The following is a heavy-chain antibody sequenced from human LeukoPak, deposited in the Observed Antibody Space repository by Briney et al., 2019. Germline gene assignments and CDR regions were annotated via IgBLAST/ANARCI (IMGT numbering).Heavy chain of an antibody. Sequence: GGSLRLSCEASGFTFSHFGMHWVRQAPGKGLEWVAFIRYDGSNKYYADSVKGRFTISRDNSKNTLYLQMNSLRAEDTAVYYCAKGVFDYWGQGTLVTVSS. CDR2: IRYDGSNK. CDR3: AKGVFDY. CDR1: GFTFSHFG. V-gene: IGHV3-30*02. J-gene: IGHJ4*02.